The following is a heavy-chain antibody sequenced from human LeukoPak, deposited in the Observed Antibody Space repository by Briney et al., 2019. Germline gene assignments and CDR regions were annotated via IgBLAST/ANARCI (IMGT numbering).Heavy chain of an antibody. CDR3: ARGQGYSYGYEWFDP. D-gene: IGHD5-18*01. CDR1: GSSISSNTYY. J-gene: IGHJ5*02. V-gene: IGHV4-39*07. CDR2: IYYSGST. Sequence: PSETLSLTCTVSGSSISSNTYYWGWIRQPPGKGLEWIGSIYYSGSTNYNRSLKSRVTISVDTSKNQFSLKLSSVTAADTAVYYCARGQGYSYGYEWFDPWGQGTLVTVSS.